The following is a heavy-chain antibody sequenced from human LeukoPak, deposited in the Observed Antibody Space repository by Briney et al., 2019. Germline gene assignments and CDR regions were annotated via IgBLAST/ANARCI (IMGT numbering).Heavy chain of an antibody. V-gene: IGHV3-23*01. J-gene: IGHJ5*02. CDR3: AKDLAGTRGSYFDP. CDR2: IIGSSGVT. Sequence: GGSLRLSCAASGFTFSLYAMTWVRQAPGKGLEWVSSIIGSSGVTYNADSVKGRFTISRDNSKNTLYLQMNSLRAEDTAVYYCAKDLAGTRGSYFDPWGQGTLVTVSS. CDR1: GFTFSLYA. D-gene: IGHD3-16*01.